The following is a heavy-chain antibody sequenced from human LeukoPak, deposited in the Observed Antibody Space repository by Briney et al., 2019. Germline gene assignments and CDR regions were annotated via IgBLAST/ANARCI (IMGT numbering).Heavy chain of an antibody. J-gene: IGHJ4*02. D-gene: IGHD3-10*01. CDR3: AKDSRNYYGSGSYFGYFDY. V-gene: IGHV3-23*01. CDR1: GFTFSSYA. CDR2: ISGSGGST. Sequence: GGSLRLSCAASGFTFSSYAMSWVRQAPGKGLEWVSAISGSGGSTYYADSVKGRFTISRDNSKNTLYLQMNSLRAEDTALYYCAKDSRNYYGSGSYFGYFDYWGQGTLVTVSS.